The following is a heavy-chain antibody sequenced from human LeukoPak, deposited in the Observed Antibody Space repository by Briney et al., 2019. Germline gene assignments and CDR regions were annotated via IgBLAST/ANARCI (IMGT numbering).Heavy chain of an antibody. V-gene: IGHV3-23*01. CDR1: GFTFSSYD. Sequence: GGALRLSCAASGFTFSSYDMTWVRQAPGRGLEWVSSIRPSGDNTYYGDSVKGRFTISRDNSKNTVYLQMNNMRVDETAVYYFARGAGWPWFAPWGKGPLVTVSS. CDR2: IRPSGDNT. J-gene: IGHJ5*02. D-gene: IGHD6-19*01. CDR3: ARGAGWPWFAP.